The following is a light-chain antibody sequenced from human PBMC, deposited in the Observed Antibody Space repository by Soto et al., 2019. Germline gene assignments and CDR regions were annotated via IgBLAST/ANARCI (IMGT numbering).Light chain of an antibody. Sequence: DIHMTQAPSTLSASVGDRVTITCRASQSISSWVAWYQQKPGKAPKPLIYDASSLESGVPSRFSGSGSGTDFSLTISSLQPDDFATYYCQQYHSSYPWTFGQGTKVDIX. V-gene: IGKV1-5*01. CDR3: QQYHSSYPWT. J-gene: IGKJ1*01. CDR1: QSISSW. CDR2: DAS.